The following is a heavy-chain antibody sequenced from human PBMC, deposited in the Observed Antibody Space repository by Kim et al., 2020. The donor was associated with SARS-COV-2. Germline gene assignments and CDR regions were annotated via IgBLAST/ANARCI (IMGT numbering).Heavy chain of an antibody. CDR1: GGSISSYY. Sequence: SETLSLTCTVSGGSISSYYWSWIRQPPGKGLEWIGYIYYSGSTNYNPSLKSRVTISVDTSKNQFSLKLSSVTAADTAVYYCARGDDSSGYYGSMAFDIWGQGTMVTVSS. D-gene: IGHD3-22*01. CDR3: ARGDDSSGYYGSMAFDI. J-gene: IGHJ3*02. V-gene: IGHV4-59*13. CDR2: IYYSGST.